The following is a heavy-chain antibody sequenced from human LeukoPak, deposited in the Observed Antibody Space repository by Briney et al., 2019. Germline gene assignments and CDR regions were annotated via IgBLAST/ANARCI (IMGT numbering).Heavy chain of an antibody. D-gene: IGHD4-23*01. J-gene: IGHJ4*02. Sequence: GGSLRLSCVVSGLTFGNAWMSWVRQAPGKGLEWVGRIKSKNVGETTEYAAPVQGRFTTSRDDSKNTVYLQMSSLKTEDTAVYYCTTGPGNSGYWGQGTLVTVSS. CDR2: IKSKNVGETT. V-gene: IGHV3-15*01. CDR3: TTGPGNSGY. CDR1: GLTFGNAW.